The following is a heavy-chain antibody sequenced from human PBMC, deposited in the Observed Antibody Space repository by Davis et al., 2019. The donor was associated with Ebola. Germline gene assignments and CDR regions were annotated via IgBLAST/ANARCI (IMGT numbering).Heavy chain of an antibody. CDR3: ARVIVRYSGSYPDFDY. V-gene: IGHV1-46*01. D-gene: IGHD1-26*01. CDR1: GYTFTSYY. CDR2: INPSTGST. Sequence: ASVKVSCKASGYTFTSYYLQWVRQAPGQGLEWLGVINPSTGSTTYAEKFRDRISITGDTSTTTTYMELNNPRSEDTAFYYCARVIVRYSGSYPDFDYWGQGTQVIVSS. J-gene: IGHJ4*02.